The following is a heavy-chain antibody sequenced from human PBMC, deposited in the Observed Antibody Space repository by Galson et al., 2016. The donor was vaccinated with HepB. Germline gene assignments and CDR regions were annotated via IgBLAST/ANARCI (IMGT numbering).Heavy chain of an antibody. CDR2: LLGGGDTT. J-gene: IGHJ4*02. CDR1: GFIFSNYA. V-gene: IGHV3-23*01. CDR3: VKDDKWNVDY. Sequence: SLRLSCAASGFIFSNYAMSWVRQAPGKGLEWVSGLLGGGDTTYYAESVKGRFTISRDNSKNTLYLQMNNLRAEDTAVYYCVKDDKWNVDYGGQGTRVTVSS. D-gene: IGHD1-1*01.